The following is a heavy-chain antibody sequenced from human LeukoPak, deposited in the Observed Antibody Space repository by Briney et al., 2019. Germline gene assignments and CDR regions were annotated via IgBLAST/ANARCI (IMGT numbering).Heavy chain of an antibody. CDR3: ARVVPAAIGGFWFDP. CDR2: IIPIFGTA. J-gene: IGHJ5*02. V-gene: IGHV1-69*01. D-gene: IGHD2-2*01. Sequence: SVKVSCKASGGTFSSYAISWVRQAPGQGLERMGGIIPIFGTANYAQKFQGRVTITADESTSTAYMELSSLRSEDTAVYYCARVVPAAIGGFWFDPWGQGTLVTVSS. CDR1: GGTFSSYA.